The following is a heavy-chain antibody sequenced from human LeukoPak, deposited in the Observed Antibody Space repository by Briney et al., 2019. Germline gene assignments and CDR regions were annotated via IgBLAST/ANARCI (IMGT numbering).Heavy chain of an antibody. CDR1: GYPFTSFL. J-gene: IGHJ3*01. V-gene: IGHV5-51*01. CDR2: IYPDDSGP. D-gene: IGHD3-10*01. Sequence: GEALETSWEGSGYPFTSFLLAWVRPVSGEGPEWVGVIYPDDSGPNSRPSRQGQVPHSVETSINTAYLQWSSLKASDTAIYYCARQAPYYLHIPGNDTFDLWGQGTMVTVSS. CDR3: ARQAPYYLHIPGNDTFDL.